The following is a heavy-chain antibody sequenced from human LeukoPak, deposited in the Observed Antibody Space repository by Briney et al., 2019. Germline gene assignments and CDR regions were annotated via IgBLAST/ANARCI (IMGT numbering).Heavy chain of an antibody. CDR3: ARAYSSSWYWNWFDP. CDR2: IYYSGST. V-gene: IGHV4-30-4*07. D-gene: IGHD6-13*01. CDR1: GGSISSGGYS. J-gene: IGHJ5*02. Sequence: SETLSLTCAVSGGSISSGGYSWSWIRQPPGKGLEWIGYIYYSGSTYYNPSLKSRVTISVDTSKNQFSLKLNSVTAADTALYYCARAYSSSWYWNWFDPWGQGTLVTVSS.